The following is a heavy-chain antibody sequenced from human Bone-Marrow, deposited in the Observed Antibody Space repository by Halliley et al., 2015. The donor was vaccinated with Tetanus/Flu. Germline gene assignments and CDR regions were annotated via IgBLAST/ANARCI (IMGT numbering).Heavy chain of an antibody. CDR3: AKGKGGNYVHWYFDL. CDR1: GFTFSNYE. Sequence: SLRLSCAASGFTFSNYELNWVRQAPGKGLEWVSYISSGGSTKKYSDSVKGRFTISRDNVKNSLYLQMNSLRADDTAIYYCAKGKGGNYVHWYFDLWGRGTLVTVSS. J-gene: IGHJ2*01. D-gene: IGHD1-26*01. V-gene: IGHV3-48*03. CDR2: ISSGGSTK.